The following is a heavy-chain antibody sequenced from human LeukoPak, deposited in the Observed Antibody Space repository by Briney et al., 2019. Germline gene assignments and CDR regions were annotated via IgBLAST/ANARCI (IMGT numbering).Heavy chain of an antibody. J-gene: IGHJ4*02. Sequence: ASVTVSCKASGYTFTSYYMHWVRQAPGQGLEGMGIINPSGGSTSYAQKFQGRVTMTRDTSTSTVYMELSSLRSEDTAVYYCARSSGSSGGVDYWGQGTLVTVSS. V-gene: IGHV1-46*01. CDR1: GYTFTSYY. CDR2: INPSGGST. CDR3: ARSSGSSGGVDY. D-gene: IGHD1-26*01.